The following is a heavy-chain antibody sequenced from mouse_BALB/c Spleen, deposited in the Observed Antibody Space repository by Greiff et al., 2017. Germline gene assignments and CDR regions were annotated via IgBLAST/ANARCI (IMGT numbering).Heavy chain of an antibody. CDR1: GYTFTSYW. D-gene: IGHD2-10*02. J-gene: IGHJ4*01. Sequence: QVQLQQPGAELVKPGASVKLSCKASGYTFTSYWMHWVKQRPGQGLEWIGEINPSNGRTNYNEKFKSKATLTVDKSSSTAYMQLSSLTSEDSAVYYCARRGYGNYPDMDDWGQGTSVTVSS. CDR3: ARRGYGNYPDMDD. CDR2: INPSNGRT. V-gene: IGHV1S81*02.